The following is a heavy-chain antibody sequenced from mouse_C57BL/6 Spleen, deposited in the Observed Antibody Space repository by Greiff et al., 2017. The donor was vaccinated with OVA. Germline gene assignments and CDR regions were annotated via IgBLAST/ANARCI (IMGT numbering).Heavy chain of an antibody. D-gene: IGHD1-1*01. CDR1: GYTFTDYY. Sequence: EVQLQQSGPELVKPGASVKISCKASGYTFTDYYMNWVKQSHGKSLEWIGDINPNNGGTSYNQKFKGKATLTVDTSSSTAYMGLRSLTSEDSAVYYCARGLPLYGSSYDAMDYWGQGTSVTVSS. J-gene: IGHJ4*01. CDR3: ARGLPLYGSSYDAMDY. V-gene: IGHV1-26*01. CDR2: INPNNGGT.